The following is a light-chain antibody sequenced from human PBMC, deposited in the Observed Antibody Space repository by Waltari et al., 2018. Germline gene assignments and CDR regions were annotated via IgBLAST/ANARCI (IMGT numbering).Light chain of an antibody. CDR2: GAS. V-gene: IGKV3-20*01. CDR1: QSVSNNY. J-gene: IGKJ4*01. CDR3: QQYSSSPLT. Sequence: EIVLTQSPGTLSLSPGERATLACRASQSVSNNYLAWDQQKSGQAPRLLIYGASSRATGIPDRFSGSGSGTDFTLTINRLEPEDFAVYYCQQYSSSPLTFGGGTKVEIK.